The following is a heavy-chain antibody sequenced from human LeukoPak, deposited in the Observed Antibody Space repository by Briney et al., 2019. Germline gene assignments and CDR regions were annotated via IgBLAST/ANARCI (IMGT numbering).Heavy chain of an antibody. CDR3: ARETGTTPWDY. J-gene: IGHJ4*02. D-gene: IGHD1-7*01. CDR1: GYTFTGYY. V-gene: IGHV1-2*04. Sequence: ASVKVSCKASGYTFTGYYLHWVRQAPGQGLEWMGRINPNSGGTNYAQKFQGWVTMTRDTSISTAYMELSRLRSDDTAVYYCARETGTTPWDYWGQGTLVTVSS. CDR2: INPNSGGT.